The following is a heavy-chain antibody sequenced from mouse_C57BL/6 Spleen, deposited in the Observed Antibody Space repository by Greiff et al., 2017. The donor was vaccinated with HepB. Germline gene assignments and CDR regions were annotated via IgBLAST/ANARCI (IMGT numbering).Heavy chain of an antibody. V-gene: IGHV1-82*01. J-gene: IGHJ4*01. CDR1: GYAFSSSW. D-gene: IGHD2-5*01. CDR3: ARGRYYSSYGLAMDY. Sequence: VQLQQSGPELVKPGASVKISCKASGYAFSSSWMNWVKQRPGKGLEWIGRIYPGDGDTNYNGKFKGKATLTADKSSSTAYMQLSSLTSEDSAVYFCARGRYYSSYGLAMDYWGQGTSVTVSS. CDR2: IYPGDGDT.